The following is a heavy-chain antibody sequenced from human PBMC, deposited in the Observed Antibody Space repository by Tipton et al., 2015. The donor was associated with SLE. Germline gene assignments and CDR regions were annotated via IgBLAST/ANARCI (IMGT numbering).Heavy chain of an antibody. CDR2: TSYDGSNK. D-gene: IGHD2-15*01. CDR3: ARDFGLVLAAHDQH. J-gene: IGHJ1*01. V-gene: IGHV3-30*04. Sequence: SLRLSCAASGFTFSSYAMNWVRQAPGKGLEWVAVTSYDGSNKYYADSVKGLFTISRDNSKNTLYMQMNSLRPEDTAVYYCARDFGLVLAAHDQHWGQDTLFTASS. CDR1: GFTFSSYA.